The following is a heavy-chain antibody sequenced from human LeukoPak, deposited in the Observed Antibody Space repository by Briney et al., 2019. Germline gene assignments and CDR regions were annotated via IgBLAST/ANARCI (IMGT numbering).Heavy chain of an antibody. CDR2: ISGSGGST. Sequence: PGGSLRLSCAASGFTFSSYAMSWVRQAPGKGLEWVSAISGSGGSTYYADSVKGRFTISRDNSKNTLYLQMNSLRAEDTAVYYCAKEYIVVVTATNWFDPWGQGTLVTVSS. V-gene: IGHV3-23*01. CDR1: GFTFSSYA. J-gene: IGHJ5*02. D-gene: IGHD2-21*02. CDR3: AKEYIVVVTATNWFDP.